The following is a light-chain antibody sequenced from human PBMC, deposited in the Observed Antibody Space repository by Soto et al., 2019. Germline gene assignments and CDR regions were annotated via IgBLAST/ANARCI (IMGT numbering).Light chain of an antibody. V-gene: IGKV1-33*01. CDR1: QNINNY. CDR2: DAS. CDR3: QQYENLPT. Sequence: DIQMTQSPSSLSASVGDRVTITCQASQNINNYLSWYQQNPGRYPKLLIYDASNLEAGVPSRFRGSGSGTDFTFTISRLQPEDIATYYCQQYENLPTFGQGTRLEIK. J-gene: IGKJ5*01.